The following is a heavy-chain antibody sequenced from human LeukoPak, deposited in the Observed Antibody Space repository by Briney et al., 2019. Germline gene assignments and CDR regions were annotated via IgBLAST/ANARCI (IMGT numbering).Heavy chain of an antibody. D-gene: IGHD3-22*01. CDR2: ISGSGGST. CDR3: AKGFYDSSGYYPPFDY. V-gene: IGHV3-23*01. J-gene: IGHJ4*02. Sequence: PGGSLRLSCAASGFTFSSYAMSWVRQAPGKGLEWVSAISGSGGSTYYADSVKGRFTISRDNSKNTLYLQMNSLRAEDTAVYYCAKGFYDSSGYYPPFDYWGQGTLVTVSS. CDR1: GFTFSSYA.